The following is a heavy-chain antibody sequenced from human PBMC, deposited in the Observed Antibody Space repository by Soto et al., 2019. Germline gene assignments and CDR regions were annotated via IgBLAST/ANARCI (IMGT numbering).Heavy chain of an antibody. J-gene: IGHJ6*02. CDR3: SWGDSHIVVVNALPQWVGGMDA. Sequence: QVQLVQSGAEVKKPGSSVKVSCKASGGTFSSYAISWVRQAPGQGIEWMGGIIPIFGTANYAQKFQCRVTITADESTRTAYMELRSLRSEDPAVYDWSWGDSHIVVVNALPQWVGGMDALVQGTTITFSS. CDR1: GGTFSSYA. CDR2: IIPIFGTA. V-gene: IGHV1-69*12. D-gene: IGHD2-21*01.